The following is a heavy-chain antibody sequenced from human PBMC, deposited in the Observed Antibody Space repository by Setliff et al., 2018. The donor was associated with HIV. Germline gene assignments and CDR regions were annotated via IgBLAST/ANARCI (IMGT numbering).Heavy chain of an antibody. CDR3: ARPLYGGNSDVGGF. D-gene: IGHD4-17*01. V-gene: IGHV3-7*01. CDR2: IKQDGSDK. CDR1: GFRFSVYS. Sequence: PGGSLRLSCAASGFRFSVYSMHWVRRAPGKGLEWVANIKQDGSDKYYADSVRGRFTISRDNAKNALFLQMSSLTVEDTAVYYCARPLYGGNSDVGGFWGQGTLVTVSS. J-gene: IGHJ1*01.